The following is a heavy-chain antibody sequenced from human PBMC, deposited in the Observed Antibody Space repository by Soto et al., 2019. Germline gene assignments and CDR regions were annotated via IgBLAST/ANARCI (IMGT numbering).Heavy chain of an antibody. CDR3: AREDGSGSYYRYYYYYYGMDV. CDR2: IDPSSGIA. V-gene: IGHV1-46*01. J-gene: IGHJ6*02. Sequence: ASVKVSCKASGYTFTTYYIHWVRQAPGQGLEWMGIIDPSSGIANYAQKFQGRVTITADKSTSTAYMELSSLRSEDTAVYYCAREDGSGSYYRYYYYYYGMDVWGRGTTVTVSS. D-gene: IGHD3-10*01. CDR1: GYTFTTYY.